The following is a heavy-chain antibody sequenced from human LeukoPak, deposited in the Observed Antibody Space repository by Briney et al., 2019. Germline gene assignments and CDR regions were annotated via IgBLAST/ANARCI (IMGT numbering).Heavy chain of an antibody. V-gene: IGHV3-15*01. Sequence: KPGGSLRLSCAASGFTFSNAWMSWVRQAPGKGLEWVGRIKSKTDGGTTDYAAPVKGRFTISRDDSKNTLYLQMNILKTEDTAVYYCTASYVSHYYYYYMDVWGKGTTVTVSS. CDR3: TASYVSHYYYYYMDV. CDR2: IKSKTDGGTT. CDR1: GFTFSNAW. D-gene: IGHD3-16*01. J-gene: IGHJ6*03.